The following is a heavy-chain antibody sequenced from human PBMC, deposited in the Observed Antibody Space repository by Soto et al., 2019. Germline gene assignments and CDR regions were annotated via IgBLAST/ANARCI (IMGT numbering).Heavy chain of an antibody. CDR3: ARDKDTVVVPQFDP. J-gene: IGHJ5*02. CDR2: ISGSSTYI. CDR1: GFTFSSYI. V-gene: IGHV3-21*01. D-gene: IGHD2-2*01. Sequence: GGSLRLSCAASGFTFSSYIMNWVRQAPGKGLEWASSISGSSTYIYYADSVKGRFTISRDNAKNSLYLDMTSLRAEDTAMYYCARDKDTVVVPQFDPWGQGTLVTVSS.